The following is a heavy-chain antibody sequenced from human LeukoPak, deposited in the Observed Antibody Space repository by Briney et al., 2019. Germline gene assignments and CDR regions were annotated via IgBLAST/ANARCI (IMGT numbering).Heavy chain of an antibody. D-gene: IGHD3-22*01. V-gene: IGHV3-23*01. CDR1: GFTFRSYA. Sequence: SGGSLRLSCAASGFTFRSYAMSWVRQAPGKGLEWVSAISGSGGSTYYADSVKGRFTISRDNSKNTLYLQMNSLRAEDTAVYYCAKHYYYDSSGRPEDYWGQGTLVTVSS. CDR2: ISGSGGST. J-gene: IGHJ4*02. CDR3: AKHYYYDSSGRPEDY.